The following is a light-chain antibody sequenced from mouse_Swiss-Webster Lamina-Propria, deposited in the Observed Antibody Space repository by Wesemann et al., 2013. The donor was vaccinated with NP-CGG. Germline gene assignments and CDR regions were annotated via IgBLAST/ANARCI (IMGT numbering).Light chain of an antibody. CDR2: GAS. CDR1: QSLLNSGNQKNY. J-gene: IGKJ5*01. CDR3: QNDHSYPLT. Sequence: DIVMTQSPSSLTVTAGEKVTMSCKSSQSLLNSGNQKNYLAWYQQKPGQPPKLLIYGASTRESGVPDRSTGSGSGTDFTLTISSVQAEDLAVYYCQNDHSYPLTFGAGTKLELK. V-gene: IGKV8-28*01.